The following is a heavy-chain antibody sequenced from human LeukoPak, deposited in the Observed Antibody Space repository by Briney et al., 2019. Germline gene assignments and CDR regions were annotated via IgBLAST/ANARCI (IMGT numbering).Heavy chain of an antibody. D-gene: IGHD2-15*01. CDR2: IYSGGST. Sequence: GGSLRLSCAASGSTFSSYGMSWVRQAPGKGLEWVSVIYSGGSTYYADSVKGRFTISRDNSKNTLYLQMNSLRAEDTAVYYCARSGGNWYYFDYWGQGTLVTVSS. V-gene: IGHV3-66*01. J-gene: IGHJ4*02. CDR3: ARSGGNWYYFDY. CDR1: GSTFSSYG.